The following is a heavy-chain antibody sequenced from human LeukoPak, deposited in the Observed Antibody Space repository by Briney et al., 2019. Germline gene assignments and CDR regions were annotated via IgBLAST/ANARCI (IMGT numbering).Heavy chain of an antibody. CDR1: GFTFTSSA. CDR2: IVVGSGNT. Sequence: SVKFSCKASGFTFTSSAMQWVRQARGQRLEWIGWIVVGSGNTNYAQKFQERVTITRDMSASTVYMELSSLRSEDTAVYYCAATVHYCSGGSCNNHYYGMDVWGQGTTVTVSS. J-gene: IGHJ6*02. CDR3: AATVHYCSGGSCNNHYYGMDV. D-gene: IGHD2-15*01. V-gene: IGHV1-58*02.